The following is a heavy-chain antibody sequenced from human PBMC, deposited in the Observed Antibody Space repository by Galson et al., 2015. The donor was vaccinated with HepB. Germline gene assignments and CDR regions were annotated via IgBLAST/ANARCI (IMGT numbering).Heavy chain of an antibody. CDR3: ASGGRKGFWNGYAD. CDR2: ISSSGAYI. Sequence: SLRLSCAASGITFSTYSMNWVRQAPGKGLEWVSTISSSGAYIYYADSVKGRFTISRDNAKNSLYLQLNNLRADDTAVYYCASGGRKGFWNGYADWGQGTLVTVS. V-gene: IGHV3-21*01. CDR1: GITFSTYS. J-gene: IGHJ4*02. D-gene: IGHD3-3*01.